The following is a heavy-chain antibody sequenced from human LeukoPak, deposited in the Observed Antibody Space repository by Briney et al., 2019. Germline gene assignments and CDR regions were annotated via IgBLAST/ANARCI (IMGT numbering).Heavy chain of an antibody. J-gene: IGHJ4*02. CDR2: ISGSGFTT. V-gene: IGHV3-11*01. D-gene: IGHD3-10*01. CDR1: GFTFREYY. Sequence: GGSLRLSCVASGFTFREYYMGWVRQAPGKGLEWISYISGSGFTTYYADSVKGRFTISRDNAKNSLYLQMSSLRPEDTGIYYCARDAPSKTIVRRFDYWGQGTLASVSS. CDR3: ARDAPSKTIVRRFDY.